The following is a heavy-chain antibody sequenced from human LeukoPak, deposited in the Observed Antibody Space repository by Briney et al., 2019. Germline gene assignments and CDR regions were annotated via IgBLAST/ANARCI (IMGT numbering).Heavy chain of an antibody. Sequence: GASVKVSCTHSGYTFTKYVITGVRQATGQALEWMAWISPYNGNTNYAQKFQGRVTMTTDTSTRTAYMALRKLGTDYTALYCCATEGGWQPTDYGDHVYWGQGTLVIVSS. D-gene: IGHD4-17*01. CDR3: ATEGGWQPTDYGDHVY. V-gene: IGHV1-18*01. CDR2: ISPYNGNT. CDR1: GYTFTKYV. J-gene: IGHJ4*02.